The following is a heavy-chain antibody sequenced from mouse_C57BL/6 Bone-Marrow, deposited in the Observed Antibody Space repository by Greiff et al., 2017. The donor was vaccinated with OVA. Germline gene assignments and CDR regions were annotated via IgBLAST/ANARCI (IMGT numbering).Heavy chain of an antibody. CDR1: GYTFTSYG. D-gene: IGHD2-5*01. Sequence: QVQLQQSGAELARPGASVKLSCKASGYTFTSYGISWVKQRPGQGLEWIGEIYPRSGNTSYNEKFKGKATLTADKSSSTAYMELRSLTSEDSAVYFCARRAYYSNPYAMDYWGQGTSVTVSS. CDR3: ARRAYYSNPYAMDY. V-gene: IGHV1-81*01. CDR2: IYPRSGNT. J-gene: IGHJ4*01.